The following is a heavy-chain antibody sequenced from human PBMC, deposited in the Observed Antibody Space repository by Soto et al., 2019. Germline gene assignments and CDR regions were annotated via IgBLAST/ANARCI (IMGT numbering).Heavy chain of an antibody. CDR1: GFTFSNYP. CDR3: AKDNLLGAGTKAS. V-gene: IGHV3-23*01. Sequence: EVQLLESGGGLVQGGESLRLSCPASGFTFSNYPMSWVRQAPGKGLEWVSSISASGGSTYYADSVRGRFTISRDNSKNTLYLQMNILRADNTAVYYCAKDNLLGAGTKASWGQGTLVTVS. CDR2: ISASGGST. J-gene: IGHJ5*02. D-gene: IGHD3-10*01.